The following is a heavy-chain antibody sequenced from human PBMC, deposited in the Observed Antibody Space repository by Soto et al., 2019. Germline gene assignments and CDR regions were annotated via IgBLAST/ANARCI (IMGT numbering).Heavy chain of an antibody. D-gene: IGHD4-17*01. CDR3: ARDIGLVTTPYYYYALDV. J-gene: IGHJ6*02. V-gene: IGHV4-31*03. CDR2: IHYSGST. Sequence: QVQLQESGPGLVKPSQTLSLTCSVTGGSISSGGNYWNWIRQHPGKGLEWIGYIHYSGSTYYNPSLKSRATISIDTSENQFSLRLSSVTAADTAVYFCARDIGLVTTPYYYYALDVWGQGTTVTVSS. CDR1: GGSISSGGNY.